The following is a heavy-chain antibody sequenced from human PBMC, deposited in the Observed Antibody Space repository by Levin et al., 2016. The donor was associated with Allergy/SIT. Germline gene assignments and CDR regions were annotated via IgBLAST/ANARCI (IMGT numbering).Heavy chain of an antibody. D-gene: IGHD6-13*01. J-gene: IGHJ4*02. CDR2: ISSSSSYI. Sequence: VRQAPGKGLEWVSSISSSSSYIYYADSVKGRFTISRDNAKNSLYLQMNSLRAEDTAVYYCARDLRIAAAGQGYWGQGTLVTVSS. V-gene: IGHV3-21*01. CDR3: ARDLRIAAAGQGY.